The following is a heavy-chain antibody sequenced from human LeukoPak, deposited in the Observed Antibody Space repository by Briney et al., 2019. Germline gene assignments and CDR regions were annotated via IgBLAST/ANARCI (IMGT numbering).Heavy chain of an antibody. V-gene: IGHV1-46*01. CDR2: INPNNGNT. J-gene: IGHJ4*02. Sequence: ASVRVSCKASGYTFTYHYIHLVRQAPGQGLEWMGIINPNNGNTNYAQRFQGRVTMTRDTSTSTVYMELSGLGSEDTAVYYCARESDVGKDFDCWGQGTLIATFS. D-gene: IGHD3-10*02. CDR3: ARESDVGKDFDC. CDR1: GYTFTYHY.